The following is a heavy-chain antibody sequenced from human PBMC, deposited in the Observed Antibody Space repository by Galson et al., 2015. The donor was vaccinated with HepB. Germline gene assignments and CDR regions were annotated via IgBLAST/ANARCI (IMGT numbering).Heavy chain of an antibody. J-gene: IGHJ6*02. CDR1: GFTFGDYA. D-gene: IGHD3-3*01. CDR2: IRSKAYGGTT. Sequence: SLRLSCAASGFTFGDYAMSWFRQAPGKGLEWVGFIRSKAYGGTTEYAASVKGRFTISRDDSKSIAYLQMNSLKTEDTAVYYCTRDRVTIFGVVTQAMDVWGQGTTVTVSS. CDR3: TRDRVTIFGVVTQAMDV. V-gene: IGHV3-49*03.